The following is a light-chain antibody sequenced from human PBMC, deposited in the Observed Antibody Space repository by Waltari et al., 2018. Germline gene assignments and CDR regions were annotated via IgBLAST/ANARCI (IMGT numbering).Light chain of an antibody. Sequence: DIQMTQSPSSLSASVGDRVTITCRASQDLTNYLTWFQQKPGKMPNRLIYDVSSLQSGVPSRFSGSGSGTVFTLTISGLQPEDFATYYCLQYHSAPYSFGQGTKVDIK. CDR2: DVS. CDR1: QDLTNY. CDR3: LQYHSAPYS. V-gene: IGKV1-17*03. J-gene: IGKJ2*03.